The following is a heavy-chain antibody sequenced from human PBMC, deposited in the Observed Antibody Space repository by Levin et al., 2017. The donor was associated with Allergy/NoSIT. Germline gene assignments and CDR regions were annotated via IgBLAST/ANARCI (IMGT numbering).Heavy chain of an antibody. CDR2: IYSSGST. J-gene: IGHJ4*02. D-gene: IGHD4-17*01. V-gene: IGHV4-4*07. CDR1: GGSISSYY. CDR3: ARRMLGGYGDYFDS. Sequence: SETLSLTCTVSGGSISSYYWSWIRQPAGKGLEWIGRIYSSGSTTYNSSLMSRVSMSVDTSKNQFSLKLRSVTAADTAVYYCARRMLGGYGDYFDSWGQGTLVTVSS.